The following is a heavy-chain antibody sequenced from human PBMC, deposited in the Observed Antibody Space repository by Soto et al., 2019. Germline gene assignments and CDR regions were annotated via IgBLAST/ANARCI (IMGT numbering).Heavy chain of an antibody. CDR1: GFTFSSNS. CDR2: ISSSSRTI. D-gene: IGHD5-12*01. CDR3: AREWDGDGYNSGWFDP. Sequence: EVQLVESGGGLVQPGGSLRLSCAASGFTFSSNSMNWVRQAPGKGLEWVSYISSSSRTIYYADSVKGRFTISRDNDKNSLYLQMNSLRAEDTAVYYCAREWDGDGYNSGWFDPWGQGTLVTVSS. J-gene: IGHJ5*02. V-gene: IGHV3-48*01.